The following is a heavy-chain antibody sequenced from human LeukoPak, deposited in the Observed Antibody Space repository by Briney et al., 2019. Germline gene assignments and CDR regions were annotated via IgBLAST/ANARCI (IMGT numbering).Heavy chain of an antibody. CDR1: GDSVSSNTAA. V-gene: IGHV6-1*01. CDR2: TYYRSKWYN. CDR3: AREQTGDQNFDY. J-gene: IGHJ4*02. D-gene: IGHD7-27*01. Sequence: SQTLSLTCAISGDSVSSNTAAWNWIRQSPSRGLEWLGRTYYRSKWYNNYAVSVKSRISINPDTSKNQFSLQLKSVTPEDTAVYYCAREQTGDQNFDYWGQGILVTVSS.